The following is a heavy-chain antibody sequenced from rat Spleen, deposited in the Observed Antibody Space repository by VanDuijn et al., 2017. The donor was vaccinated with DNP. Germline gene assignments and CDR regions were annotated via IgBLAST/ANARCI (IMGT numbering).Heavy chain of an antibody. CDR2: ITTGGVNT. Sequence: EVQLVESGGGLVQPGRSLKLSCAASGFTFSNYDMAWVRQAPTKGLEWVASITTGGVNTYYGDSVKGRFTISRDDARNIQYLQMDSLRSEDTATYYCARDRSIRVPYVMDVWGQGTSVTVSS. J-gene: IGHJ4*01. V-gene: IGHV5S13*01. CDR1: GFTFSNYD. CDR3: ARDRSIRVPYVMDV. D-gene: IGHD4-1*01.